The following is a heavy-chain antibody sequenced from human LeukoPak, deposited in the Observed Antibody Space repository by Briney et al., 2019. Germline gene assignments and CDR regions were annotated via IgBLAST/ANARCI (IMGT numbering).Heavy chain of an antibody. D-gene: IGHD1-26*01. CDR3: ASRPRIVGAKNAFDI. V-gene: IGHV4-39*07. CDR1: GGSISSSSYY. Sequence: SETLSLTCTVSGGSISSSSYYWGWIRQPPGKGLEWIGEIYHSGSTNYNPSLKSRVTISVDKSKNQFSLKLSSVTAADTAVYYCASRPRIVGAKNAFDIWGQGTMVTVSS. J-gene: IGHJ3*02. CDR2: IYHSGST.